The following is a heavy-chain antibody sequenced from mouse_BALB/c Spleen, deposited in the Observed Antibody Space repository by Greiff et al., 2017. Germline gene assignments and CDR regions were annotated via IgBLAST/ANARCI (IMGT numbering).Heavy chain of an antibody. CDR3: AGGAMITFAY. CDR1: GFTFSSYG. V-gene: IGHV5-6-3*01. Sequence: EVQGVESGGGLVQPGGSLKLSCAASGFTFSSYGMSWVRQTPDKRLELVATINSNGGSTYYPDSVKGRFTISRDNAKNTLYLQMSSLKSEDTAMYYCAGGAMITFAYWGQGTLVTVSA. J-gene: IGHJ3*01. CDR2: INSNGGST. D-gene: IGHD2-4*01.